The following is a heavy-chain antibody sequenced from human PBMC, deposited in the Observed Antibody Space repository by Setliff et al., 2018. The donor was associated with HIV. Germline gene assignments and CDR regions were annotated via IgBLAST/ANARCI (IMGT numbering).Heavy chain of an antibody. J-gene: IGHJ4*02. V-gene: IGHV3-49*04. D-gene: IGHD4-17*01. CDR2: IRSKDYGGTT. CDR1: GFTFSSYN. CDR3: TRVNHDYGDYVLPGVDY. Sequence: GGSLRLSCAASGFTFSSYNMNWVRQAPGKGLEWLGFIRSKDYGGTTEYAASVTGRFTISRDDSKSLVYLQMDSLNTEDTAVYYCTRVNHDYGDYVLPGVDYWGQGTLVTVSS.